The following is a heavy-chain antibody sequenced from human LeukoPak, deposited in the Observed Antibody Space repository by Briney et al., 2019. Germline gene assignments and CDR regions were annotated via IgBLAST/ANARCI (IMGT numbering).Heavy chain of an antibody. CDR1: GFTFSDYW. Sequence: GGSLRLSCAASGFTFSDYWMTWVRQAPGKGLEWVAGIIQHGSEKYYVDSVKGRFTISRDNSKNTLYLQMTGLRAEDTAVYYCARDNMAAAGNSYYYGLDVWGQGTTVTVSS. CDR3: ARDNMAAAGNSYYYGLDV. CDR2: IIQHGSEK. V-gene: IGHV3-7*01. D-gene: IGHD6-13*01. J-gene: IGHJ6*02.